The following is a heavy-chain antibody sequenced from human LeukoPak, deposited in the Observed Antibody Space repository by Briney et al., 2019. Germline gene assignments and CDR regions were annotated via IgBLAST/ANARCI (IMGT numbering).Heavy chain of an antibody. CDR3: ASTYSSSDQPGYYYGMDV. V-gene: IGHV3-23*01. CDR1: GFTFSSYA. CDR2: ISGSGGST. J-gene: IGHJ6*02. D-gene: IGHD6-13*01. Sequence: GGSLRLSCAASGFTFSSYAMSWVRQAPGKGLEWVSAISGSGGSTYYADSVKGRFTISRDNSKNTLYLQMNSLRAEDTAVYYCASTYSSSDQPGYYYGMDVWGQGTTVTVSS.